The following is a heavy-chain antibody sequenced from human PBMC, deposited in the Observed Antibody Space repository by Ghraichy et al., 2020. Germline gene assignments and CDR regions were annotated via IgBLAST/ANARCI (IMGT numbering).Heavy chain of an antibody. CDR2: LSRDGYT. D-gene: IGHD2-2*01. CDR3: AKLTNCYPCDAFHI. CDR1: GFTFNTYS. Sequence: GGSLRLSCAASGFTFNTYSMSWVRQAPGKGLEWVSTLSRDGYTYYADSVKGRFTISRDNSKNTLYMQMSSLRADDTAVYYCAKLTNCYPCDAFHIWGQGTTVTVSS. J-gene: IGHJ3*02. V-gene: IGHV3-23*01.